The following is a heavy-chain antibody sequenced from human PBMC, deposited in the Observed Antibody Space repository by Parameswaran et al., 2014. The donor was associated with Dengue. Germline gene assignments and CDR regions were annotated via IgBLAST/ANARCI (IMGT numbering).Heavy chain of an antibody. CDR2: IYSGGST. CDR3: AREGYSYGKDYYYYYGMDV. J-gene: IGHJ6*02. V-gene: IGHV3-53*01. D-gene: IGHD5-18*01. Sequence: RWIRQPPGKGLEWVSVIYSGGSTYYADSVKGRFTISRDNSKNTLYLQMNSLRAEDTAVYYCAREGYSYGKDYYYYYGMDVWGQGTTVTVSS.